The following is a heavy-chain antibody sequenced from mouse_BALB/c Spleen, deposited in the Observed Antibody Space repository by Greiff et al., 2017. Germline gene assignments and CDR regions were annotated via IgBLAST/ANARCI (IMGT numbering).Heavy chain of an antibody. V-gene: IGHV1S34*01. CDR2: ISCYNGAT. J-gene: IGHJ4*01. CDR3: AYGNLYAMDY. Sequence: LVKTGASVKISCKASGYSFTGYYMHWVKQSHGKSLEWIGYISCYNGATSYNQKFKGKATFTVDTSSSTAYMQFNSLTSDDSAVYYCAYGNLYAMDYWGQGTSVTVSS. CDR1: GYSFTGYY. D-gene: IGHD2-1*01.